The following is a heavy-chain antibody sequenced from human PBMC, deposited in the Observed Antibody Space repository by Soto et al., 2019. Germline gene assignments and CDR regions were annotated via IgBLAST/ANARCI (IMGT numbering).Heavy chain of an antibody. CDR3: ARDAYCSGGSCPPLAFDI. CDR1: GGTFSSYT. Sequence: ASVKVSCKASGGTFSSYTISWVRQAPGQGLEWMGRIIPILGIANYAQKFQGRVTITADKSTSTAYMELSSLRSEDTAVYYCARDAYCSGGSCPPLAFDIWGQGTMVTVS. V-gene: IGHV1-69*04. J-gene: IGHJ3*02. D-gene: IGHD2-15*01. CDR2: IIPILGIA.